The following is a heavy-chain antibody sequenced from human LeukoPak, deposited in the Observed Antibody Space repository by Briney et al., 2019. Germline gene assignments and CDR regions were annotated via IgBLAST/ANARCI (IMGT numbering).Heavy chain of an antibody. V-gene: IGHV4-4*09. CDR2: IYTSGGS. CDR1: GASISHYY. CDR3: ARLGSYHDF. D-gene: IGHD1-26*01. Sequence: KPSETLSLTCTVSGASISHYYWSWIRQTPAKGLEWMGHIYTSGGSTYYPSLKSRLTMSIDTSRNQLSLKLTSVTAADTAVYFCARLGSYHDFWGQGALVTVSS. J-gene: IGHJ4*02.